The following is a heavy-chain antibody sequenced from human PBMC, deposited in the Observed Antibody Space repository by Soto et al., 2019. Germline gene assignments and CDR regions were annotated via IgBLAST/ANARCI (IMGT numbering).Heavy chain of an antibody. J-gene: IGHJ4*02. CDR3: AKDLPTGSSWYPYYFDY. V-gene: IGHV3-23*01. D-gene: IGHD6-13*01. CDR1: GFTVSSYA. Sequence: GGSLRLSCAASGFTVSSYAMSGVRQAPGKGLEWVSAISGSGGSTYYADSVKGRFTISRDTSKNTLYLQMNRLRAEDTAVYYCAKDLPTGSSWYPYYFDYWGQGTLVTVSS. CDR2: ISGSGGST.